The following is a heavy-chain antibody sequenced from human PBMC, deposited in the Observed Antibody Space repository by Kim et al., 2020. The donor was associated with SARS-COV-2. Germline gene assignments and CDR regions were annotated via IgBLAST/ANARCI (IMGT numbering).Heavy chain of an antibody. CDR3: ARALGALTTVTTARGNWYFDL. J-gene: IGHJ2*01. CDR1: GGTFSSYA. D-gene: IGHD4-17*01. V-gene: IGHV1-69*13. Sequence: SVKVSCKASGGTFSSYAISWVRQAPGQGLEWMGGIIPIFGTANYAQKFQGRVTITADESTSTAYMELSSLRSEDTAVYYCARALGALTTVTTARGNWYFDLRGRGTLVTVSS. CDR2: IIPIFGTA.